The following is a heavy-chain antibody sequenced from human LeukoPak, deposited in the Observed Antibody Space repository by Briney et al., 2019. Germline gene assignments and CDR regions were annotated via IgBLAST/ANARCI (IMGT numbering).Heavy chain of an antibody. J-gene: IGHJ4*02. V-gene: IGHV3-66*01. Sequence: PGGSLRLSCAASGFTVSSNYMSWVCQAPGQGLEWVSVIYSGGSTYYADSVKGRFTISRDNSKNTLYLQMNSLRAEDTAVYYCARSMDSGYDVWGQGTLVTVSS. CDR2: IYSGGST. D-gene: IGHD5-12*01. CDR3: ARSMDSGYDV. CDR1: GFTVSSNY.